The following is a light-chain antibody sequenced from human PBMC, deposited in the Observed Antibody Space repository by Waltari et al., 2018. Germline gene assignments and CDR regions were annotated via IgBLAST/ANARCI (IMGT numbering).Light chain of an antibody. V-gene: IGLV8-61*01. Sequence: QTVVTQEPSLSVSPGGTVTLTCALSSGSLSSTSYASWYQQSPGPTPRTVGYNANIRASGGPDRCSGSVLGNKAVLIITGAQAEDESTYYCLLYMGSGIWVFGGGTKLTVL. CDR1: SGSLSSTSY. J-gene: IGLJ3*02. CDR3: LLYMGSGIWV. CDR2: NAN.